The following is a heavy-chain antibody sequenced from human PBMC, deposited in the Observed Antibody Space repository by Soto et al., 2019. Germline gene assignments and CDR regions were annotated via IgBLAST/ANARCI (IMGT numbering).Heavy chain of an antibody. V-gene: IGHV4-30-2*01. Sequence: QVHLQESGSGLVKPAQTLSLICSVSGGSINSGAYSLSWIRQPPGKGLQWIGYVTHSGTAYSIPSLSGRLTLSVDSSQTQFSLKLTSVTAVDPAFFYCAMIHWRHSRLDQWGQGPPITVS. CDR2: VTHSGTA. CDR3: AMIHWRHSRLDQ. CDR1: GGSINSGAYS. D-gene: IGHD1-1*01. J-gene: IGHJ4*02.